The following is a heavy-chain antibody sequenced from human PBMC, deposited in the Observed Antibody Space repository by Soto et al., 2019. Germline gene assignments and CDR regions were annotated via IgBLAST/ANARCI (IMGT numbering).Heavy chain of an antibody. CDR1: GFTFSSYG. V-gene: IGHV3-30*18. CDR3: AKSRGTTKERGLDY. CDR2: VASDGSVT. J-gene: IGHJ4*02. Sequence: QVQLVESGGGVVQPGRSLRLSCAASGFTFSSYGMHWVRQAPGKGLEWVAVVASDGSVTYYGDSVKGRFTISRDNSKNMLYLQTNSLISEDTAVYHCAKSRGTTKERGLDYWGQGTLVTVSS. D-gene: IGHD3-16*01.